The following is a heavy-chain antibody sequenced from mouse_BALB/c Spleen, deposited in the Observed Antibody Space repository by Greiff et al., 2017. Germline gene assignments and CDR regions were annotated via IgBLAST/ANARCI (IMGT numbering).Heavy chain of an antibody. CDR3: ASYYRYDVLRDY. Sequence: EVKVEESGPSLVKPSQTLSLTCSVTGDSITSGYWNWIRKFPGNKLEYMGYISYSGITYYNPSLKSRISITRDTSKNQYYLQLNSVTTEDTATYYCASYYRYDVLRDYWGQGTSVTVSS. CDR1: GDSITSGY. D-gene: IGHD2-14*01. CDR2: ISYSGIT. V-gene: IGHV3-8*02. J-gene: IGHJ4*01.